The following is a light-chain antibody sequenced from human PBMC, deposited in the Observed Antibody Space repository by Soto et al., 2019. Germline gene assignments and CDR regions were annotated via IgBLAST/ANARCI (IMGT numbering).Light chain of an antibody. CDR3: QQYGSSSYT. J-gene: IGKJ2*01. V-gene: IGKV3-20*01. CDR1: QRVSSSY. Sequence: EIVLTQSPGTLSLSPGERATLSCRASQRVSSSYLAWYQQKPGQAPRLLIHGASSRATGIPARVSVSGSGTYFTLTISRQAPEDFAVYYCQQYGSSSYTFGQGTQLEIK. CDR2: GAS.